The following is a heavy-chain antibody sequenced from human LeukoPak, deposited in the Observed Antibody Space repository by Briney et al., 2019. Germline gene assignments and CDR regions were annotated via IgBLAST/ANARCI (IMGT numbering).Heavy chain of an antibody. D-gene: IGHD2/OR15-2a*01. CDR3: ARKNDFEI. CDR1: GGSITTDH. Sequence: SETLSLTRTVSGGSITTDHWNWIRQPPGKGLEWIGCIYYSGRTYYNPSLESRVTISVDMSKSQFSLRLTSVTAADTALYYCARKNDFEIWGQGTLVTVSS. CDR2: IYYSGRT. J-gene: IGHJ3*02. V-gene: IGHV4-59*01.